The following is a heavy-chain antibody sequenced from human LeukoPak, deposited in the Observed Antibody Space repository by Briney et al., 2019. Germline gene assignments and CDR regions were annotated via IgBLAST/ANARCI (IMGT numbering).Heavy chain of an antibody. CDR3: ARGRNRGSYLWS. CDR2: MNPNSGNT. J-gene: IGHJ5*02. Sequence: VASVKVSCKASGYTFTSYDITWVRQATGQGLEWMGWMNPNSGNTGYAQKFQGRVTMTRNTSISTAYMELSSLRSEDTAVYYCARGRNRGSYLWSWGQGTLVTVSS. CDR1: GYTFTSYD. D-gene: IGHD1-26*01. V-gene: IGHV1-8*01.